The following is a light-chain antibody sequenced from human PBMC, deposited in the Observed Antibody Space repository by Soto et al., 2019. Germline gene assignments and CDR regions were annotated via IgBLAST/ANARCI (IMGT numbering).Light chain of an antibody. CDR2: RAS. J-gene: IGKJ1*01. CDR3: QQYQTWT. V-gene: IGKV1-5*03. Sequence: IQMTQSPLTLSASVGDRVTITCRASQTISRWLAWYQQKPGKAPKLLIYRASSLESGVPSRFSGSGSGTEFTLTISSLQSDDSATYYCQQYQTWTFGQGTKVEIK. CDR1: QTISRW.